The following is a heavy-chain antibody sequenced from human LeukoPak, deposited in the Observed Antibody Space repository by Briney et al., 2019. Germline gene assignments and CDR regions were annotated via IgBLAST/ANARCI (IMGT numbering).Heavy chain of an antibody. J-gene: IGHJ4*02. CDR3: ARGRSSSWSERNWWYFDY. D-gene: IGHD6-13*01. V-gene: IGHV1-69*04. CDR2: IIPILGIA. Sequence: GASVKVSCKASGGTFSSYAISWVRQAPGQGLEWMGRIIPILGIANYAQKFQGRVTITADKSTSTAYMELSSLRSEDTAVYYCARGRSSSWSERNWWYFDYWGQGTLVTVSS. CDR1: GGTFSSYA.